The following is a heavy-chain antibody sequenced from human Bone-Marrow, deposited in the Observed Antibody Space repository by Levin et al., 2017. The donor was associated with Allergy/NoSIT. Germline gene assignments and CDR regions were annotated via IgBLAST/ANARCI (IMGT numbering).Heavy chain of an antibody. Sequence: GGSLRLSCAASGFTFSSYGMHWVRQAPGKGLEWVAVISYDGSNKYYADSVKGRFTISRDNSKNTLYLQMNSLRAEDTAVYYCAKVHLRMRYQLLPGSEIGYWGQGTLVTVSS. CDR3: AKVHLRMRYQLLPGSEIGY. J-gene: IGHJ4*02. CDR1: GFTFSSYG. D-gene: IGHD2-2*01. CDR2: ISYDGSNK. V-gene: IGHV3-30*18.